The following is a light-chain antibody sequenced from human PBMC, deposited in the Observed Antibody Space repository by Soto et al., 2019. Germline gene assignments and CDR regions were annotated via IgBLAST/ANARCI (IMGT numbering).Light chain of an antibody. Sequence: EIMLTQSPGPLSLSPGETATPSCRASQSLSSSYLAWYQQKPGQAPRLLIYGASSRATGIPDRFSGSGSGTDFTLTISRLEPEDFAVYYCQQFATSPLTFGGGTKVDIK. J-gene: IGKJ4*01. V-gene: IGKV3-20*01. CDR1: QSLSSSY. CDR3: QQFATSPLT. CDR2: GAS.